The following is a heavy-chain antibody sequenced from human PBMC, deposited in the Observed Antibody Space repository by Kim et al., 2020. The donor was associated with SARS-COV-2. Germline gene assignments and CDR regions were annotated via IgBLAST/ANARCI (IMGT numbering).Heavy chain of an antibody. J-gene: IGHJ4*02. CDR3: ARDPREEVGANPFDY. V-gene: IGHV1-69*13. CDR1: GGTFSSYA. D-gene: IGHD1-26*01. Sequence: SVKVSCKASGGTFSSYAISWVRQAPGQGLEWMGGIIPIFGTANYAQKFQGRVTITADESTSTAYMELSSLRSEGTAVYYCARDPREEVGANPFDYWGQGTLVTVSS. CDR2: IIPIFGTA.